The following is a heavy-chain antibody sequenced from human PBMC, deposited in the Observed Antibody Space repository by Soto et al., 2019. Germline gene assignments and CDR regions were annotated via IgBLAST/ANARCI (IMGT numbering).Heavy chain of an antibody. Sequence: QVQLVQSGVEVKKPGSSVKVSCKASGGTFSSYTISWVRQAPGQGLEWMGRIIPILGIANYAQKFQGSVTITADKSTSTAYMELSILRSEDTAVYYCAREEYYYGSGAFFDDWCQGTLVTVSS. D-gene: IGHD3-10*01. J-gene: IGHJ4*02. CDR3: AREEYYYGSGAFFDD. V-gene: IGHV1-69*08. CDR2: IIPILGIA. CDR1: GGTFSSYT.